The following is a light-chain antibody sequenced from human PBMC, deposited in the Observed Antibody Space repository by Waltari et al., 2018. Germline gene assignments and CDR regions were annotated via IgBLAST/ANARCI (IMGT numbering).Light chain of an antibody. CDR1: QSLLHSNGNTY. CDR3: MQALQTPLT. V-gene: IGKV2-28*01. Sequence: DIVMTQSPLSLPVTPGEPASISCRSSQSLLHSNGNTYLDWYLQKPGQSPQLLIYWGSNRASGVPDRFSGSESGTDFTLKISRVEAEDVGVYYCMQALQTPLTFGGGTKVEIK. J-gene: IGKJ4*01. CDR2: WGS.